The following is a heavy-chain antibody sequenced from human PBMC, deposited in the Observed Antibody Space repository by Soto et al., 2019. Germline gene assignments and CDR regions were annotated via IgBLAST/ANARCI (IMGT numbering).Heavy chain of an antibody. CDR2: IYWNDDK. CDR3: ARSYSSSWHRGRLVPNWFDP. D-gene: IGHD6-13*01. J-gene: IGHJ5*02. V-gene: IGHV2-5*01. CDR1: GFSLSTSGVG. Sequence: SGPTLVKPTQTLTLTCTFSGFSLSTSGVGVGWIRQPPGKALEWLALIYWNDDKRYSPSLKSRLTITKDTSKNQVVLTMTNMDPVDTATYYCARSYSSSWHRGRLVPNWFDPWGQGTLVTVSS.